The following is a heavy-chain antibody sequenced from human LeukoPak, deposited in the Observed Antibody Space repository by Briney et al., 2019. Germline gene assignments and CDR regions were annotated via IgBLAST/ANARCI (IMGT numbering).Heavy chain of an antibody. CDR3: ARVSGARLRLHAFDI. V-gene: IGHV4-30-4*01. CDR1: GGSISSGDYY. D-gene: IGHD3-16*01. CDR2: IYYSGST. Sequence: SETLSLTCTVSGGSISSGDYYWSWIRQPPGKGLEWIGYIYYSGSTYYNPSLKSRVTISVDTSKNQFSLKLSSVTAADTAVYYCARVSGARLRLHAFDIWGQGTMVTVSS. J-gene: IGHJ3*02.